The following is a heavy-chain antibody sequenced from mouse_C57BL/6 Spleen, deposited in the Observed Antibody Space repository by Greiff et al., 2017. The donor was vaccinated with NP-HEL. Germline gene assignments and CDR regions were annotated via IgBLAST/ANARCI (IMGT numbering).Heavy chain of an antibody. J-gene: IGHJ2*01. CDR1: GYTFTSYW. CDR2: IDPSDSYT. D-gene: IGHD2-4*01. CDR3: ARGIYYDLYYFDY. Sequence: QVQLQQPGAELVMPGASVKLSCKASGYTFTSYWMHWVKRRPGQGLEWIGEIDPSDSYTNYNQKFKGKSTLTVDKSSSTAYMQLSSLTSEDSAVYYCARGIYYDLYYFDYWGQGTTLTVSS. V-gene: IGHV1-69*01.